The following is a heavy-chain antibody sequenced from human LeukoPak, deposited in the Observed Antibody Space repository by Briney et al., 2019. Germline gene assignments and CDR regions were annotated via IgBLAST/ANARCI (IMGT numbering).Heavy chain of an antibody. V-gene: IGHV4-34*01. CDR1: GGSFNGYY. CDR3: ARITRVAARLRGTSADY. Sequence: SETLSLTCAVYGGSFNGYYWSWIRQPPGKGLEWIGEINHSGSTNYNPSLKSRVTISVDTSKNQFSLKLSSVTAADTAVYYCARITRVAARLRGTSADYWGQGTLVTVSS. J-gene: IGHJ4*02. CDR2: INHSGST. D-gene: IGHD6-6*01.